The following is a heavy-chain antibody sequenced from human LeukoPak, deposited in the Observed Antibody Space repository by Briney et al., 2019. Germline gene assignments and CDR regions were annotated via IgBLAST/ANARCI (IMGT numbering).Heavy chain of an antibody. J-gene: IGHJ4*02. CDR2: TYYRSKWHN. CDR1: GDTVSSNSAA. V-gene: IGHV6-1*01. D-gene: IGHD3-10*01. Sequence: SQTLSLTCAISGDTVSSNSAAWNWIRQSPSRGLEWLVRTYYRSKWHNNSALSVKSRITLNTDTSKNPFSLQLNSVTPEDTAVYYCARTRGYFDYWGQGTLVTVSS. CDR3: ARTRGYFDY.